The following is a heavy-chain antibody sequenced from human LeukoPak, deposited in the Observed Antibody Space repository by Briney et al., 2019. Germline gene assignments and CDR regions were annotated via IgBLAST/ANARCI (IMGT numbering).Heavy chain of an antibody. D-gene: IGHD3-10*01. Sequence: ASVKVSCKASGYTFTGYYMHWVRQAPGQGLEWMGWINPNSGGTNYAQKFQGWVTMTRDTSISTAYMELSRLRSDDTAVYYCARMVTMVRGVIITRWFDPWGQGTLVTVSS. CDR3: ARMVTMVRGVIITRWFDP. CDR1: GYTFTGYY. J-gene: IGHJ5*02. CDR2: INPNSGGT. V-gene: IGHV1-2*04.